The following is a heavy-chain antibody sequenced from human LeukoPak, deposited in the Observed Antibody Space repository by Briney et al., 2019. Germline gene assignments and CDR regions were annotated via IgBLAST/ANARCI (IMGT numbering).Heavy chain of an antibody. J-gene: IGHJ4*02. CDR3: ARGRSDFWSGYYRFDY. CDR1: GGSIGSYY. CDR2: IYYSGST. Sequence: PSETLSLTCTVSGGSIGSYYWSWIRQPPGKGLEWIGYIYYSGSTNYNPSLKSRVTISVDTSKNQFSLKLSSVTAADTAVYYCARGRSDFWSGYYRFDYWGQGTLVTVSS. V-gene: IGHV4-59*01. D-gene: IGHD3-3*01.